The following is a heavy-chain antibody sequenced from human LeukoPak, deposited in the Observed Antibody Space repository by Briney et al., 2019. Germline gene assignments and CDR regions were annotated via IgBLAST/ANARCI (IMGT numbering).Heavy chain of an antibody. Sequence: PGGSLRLSCAASGFTVSSNYMSWVRQAPGKGLEWLSYISTSSTTIYYADSVKGRFTISRDNAKNSLYLQMNSLRAEDTAVYYCARDKYYYDSSGGGYYFDYWGQGTLVTVSS. D-gene: IGHD3-22*01. CDR3: ARDKYYYDSSGGGYYFDY. CDR2: ISTSSTTI. V-gene: IGHV3-48*01. J-gene: IGHJ4*02. CDR1: GFTVSSNY.